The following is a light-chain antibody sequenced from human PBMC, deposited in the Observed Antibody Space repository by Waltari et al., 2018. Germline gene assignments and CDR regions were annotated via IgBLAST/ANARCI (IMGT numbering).Light chain of an antibody. CDR2: KAS. CDR1: QSLSSW. J-gene: IGKJ1*01. V-gene: IGKV1-12*01. Sequence: DIQMTQSPSSLSASVGDTVTITCRASQSLSSWLAWYQQKPGEAPKLLIYKASSLQSGVPSRFRGSGSGTDFTLTISSLQPEDFASYYCRQYNSSPPWTFGQGTKVEIK. CDR3: RQYNSSPPWT.